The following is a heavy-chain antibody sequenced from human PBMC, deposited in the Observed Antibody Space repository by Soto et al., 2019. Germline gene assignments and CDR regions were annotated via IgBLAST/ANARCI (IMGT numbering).Heavy chain of an antibody. Sequence: PGGSLRLSCVASGFIFSSYEMNWFRQSPGKGLEWISYISQGSTTIYYADSVKGRFTISRDNAKNSLFLQMSGLRVEDTATYYCERHRSPSPDYWGQGTLVTVSS. J-gene: IGHJ4*02. CDR2: ISQGSTTI. CDR1: GFIFSSYE. CDR3: ERHRSPSPDY. V-gene: IGHV3-48*03.